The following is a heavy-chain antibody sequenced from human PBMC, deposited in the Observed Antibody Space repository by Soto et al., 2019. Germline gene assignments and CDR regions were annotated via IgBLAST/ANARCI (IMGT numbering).Heavy chain of an antibody. CDR3: ARGGGRIASIEYCGMDV. CDR1: GYTFTSYG. CDR2: INPSGGST. D-gene: IGHD6-13*01. V-gene: IGHV1-46*01. J-gene: IGHJ6*02. Sequence: ASVKVSCKASGYTFTSYGISWVRQAPGQGLEWMGLINPSGGSTSYAQRFQGRVTMTRDTSTSTVYMELSSLRSEDTAVYYCARGGGRIASIEYCGMDVWGQGTTVTVSS.